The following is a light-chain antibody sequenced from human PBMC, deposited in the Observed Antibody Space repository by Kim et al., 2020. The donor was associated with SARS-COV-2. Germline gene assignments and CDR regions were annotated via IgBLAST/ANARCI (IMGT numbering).Light chain of an antibody. Sequence: KTVTISCTRSSGSMASNYVQGYQQRPGSAPTTVIYEDNQRPSGVPDRFSGSIDSSSNSASLTISGLKTEDEADYYCQSYDSSNHVVFGGGTQLTVL. CDR1: SGSMASNY. V-gene: IGLV6-57*03. CDR3: QSYDSSNHVV. CDR2: EDN. J-gene: IGLJ2*01.